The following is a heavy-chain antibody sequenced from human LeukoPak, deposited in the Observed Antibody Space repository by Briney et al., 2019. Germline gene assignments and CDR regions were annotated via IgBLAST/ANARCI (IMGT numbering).Heavy chain of an antibody. V-gene: IGHV4-59*06. CDR3: ARESIAARLLSFDF. J-gene: IGHJ3*01. CDR1: GGSISSYY. Sequence: SETLSLTCTASGGSISSYYWSWIRQPPGKGLEWIGYIYYNGGPYYTPSLKGRLTISVDASKNQFSLQLSSVTAADTAMYYCARESIAARLLSFDFWGQGTMVTVSS. D-gene: IGHD6-6*01. CDR2: IYYNGGP.